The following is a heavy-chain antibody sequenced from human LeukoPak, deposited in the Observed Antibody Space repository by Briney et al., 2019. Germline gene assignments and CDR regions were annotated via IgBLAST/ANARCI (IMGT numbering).Heavy chain of an antibody. CDR2: IYTSGST. CDR3: ARELVRYYGTSHFDY. CDR1: GGSISSGSYY. J-gene: IGHJ4*02. Sequence: PSETLSLTCTVSGGSISSGSYYRSWIRQPAGKRLEWIGRIYTSGSTNYNPSLKSRVTISVDTSKNQFSLKLSSVTAPDTAVYYCARELVRYYGTSHFDYWGQGTLVTVSS. D-gene: IGHD3-9*01. V-gene: IGHV4-61*02.